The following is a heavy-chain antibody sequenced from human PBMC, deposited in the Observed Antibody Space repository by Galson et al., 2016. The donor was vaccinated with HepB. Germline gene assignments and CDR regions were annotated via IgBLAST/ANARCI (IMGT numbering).Heavy chain of an antibody. J-gene: IGHJ4*02. CDR1: GFRFSTYA. CDR2: ITGTNFAT. CDR3: AIKWGASFDY. V-gene: IGHV3-23*01. D-gene: IGHD1-26*01. Sequence: SLRLSCAASGFRFSTYAMTWVRQAPGKGLEWVSGITGTNFATYYADSVRGRFTISRDNSNHMLYLHMNSLRAEDTAVYYCAIKWGASFDYWGQGTMVTVSS.